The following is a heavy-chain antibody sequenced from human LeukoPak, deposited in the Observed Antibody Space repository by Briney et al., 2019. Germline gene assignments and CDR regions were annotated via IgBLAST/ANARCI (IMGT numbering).Heavy chain of an antibody. CDR1: GFTFSSYA. CDR3: ARDCEGSGSYPCLDY. Sequence: GRSLSLSCAASGFTFSSYAMHWVREAPGKGLEWVAVISYDGSNKYYADSVKGRFTISRDNSKNTLYLQMNSLTAEDTAVYYCARDCEGSGSYPCLDYWGQGTLVTVSS. D-gene: IGHD3-10*01. CDR2: ISYDGSNK. V-gene: IGHV3-30*04. J-gene: IGHJ4*02.